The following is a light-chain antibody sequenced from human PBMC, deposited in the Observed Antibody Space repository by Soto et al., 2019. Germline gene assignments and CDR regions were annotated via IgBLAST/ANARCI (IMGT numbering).Light chain of an antibody. J-gene: IGKJ1*01. Sequence: DIQMTQSPSSLSASVADRFSITCRASEGISTHLNWYQQKPGKVPKLLISAASTLQSGVPSRFSGSGSGTDFTLTISSLQPEDVATYYCQKYDSAPKTFGQGTKVDIK. CDR3: QKYDSAPKT. CDR1: EGISTH. V-gene: IGKV1-27*01. CDR2: AAS.